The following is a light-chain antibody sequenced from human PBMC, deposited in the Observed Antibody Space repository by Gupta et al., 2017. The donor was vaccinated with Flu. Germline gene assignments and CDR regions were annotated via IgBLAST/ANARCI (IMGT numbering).Light chain of an antibody. Sequence: QPLLTQLPLSSVPPGESARLLCTLPSDITVARYNTYWYQLQPGRPPRYLLYYYSASDKAQGSGVPSRFSGAKDSSANTGILLISGLQSEDEADYYCMIWPSNAPVVFGGGTRLTVL. CDR2: YYSASDK. CDR1: SDITVARYN. V-gene: IGLV5-37*01. J-gene: IGLJ3*02. CDR3: MIWPSNAPVV.